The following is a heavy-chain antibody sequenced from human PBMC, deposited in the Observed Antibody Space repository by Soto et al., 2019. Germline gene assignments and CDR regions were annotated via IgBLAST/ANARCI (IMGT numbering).Heavy chain of an antibody. CDR1: GFTFSDYY. V-gene: IGHV3-11*03. Sequence: PGGSLRLSCAASGFTFSDYYMSWIRQAPGKGLEWVSYISSSSSYTNYADSVKGRFTISRDNAKNSLYLQMNSLRAEDTAVYYCAKSYYYGSGSYPTYYYYGMDVWGQGTTVTVS. J-gene: IGHJ6*02. CDR3: AKSYYYGSGSYPTYYYYGMDV. CDR2: ISSSSSYT. D-gene: IGHD3-10*01.